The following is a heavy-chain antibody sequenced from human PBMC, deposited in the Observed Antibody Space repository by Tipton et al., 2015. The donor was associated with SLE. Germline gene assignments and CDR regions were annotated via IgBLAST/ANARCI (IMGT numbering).Heavy chain of an antibody. Sequence: TLSLTCTVSRGSFSGYYWSWIRQSPGKGLEWIGSIYYSGNTYYNPSLKTRVTISIDTSKNQFSLRLTSVTAADTALYYCARRGYDLGGYYHYAMDVWGQGTTVTVFS. CDR1: RGSFSGYY. D-gene: IGHD2-15*01. CDR3: ARRGYDLGGYYHYAMDV. V-gene: IGHV4-59*08. CDR2: IYYSGNT. J-gene: IGHJ6*02.